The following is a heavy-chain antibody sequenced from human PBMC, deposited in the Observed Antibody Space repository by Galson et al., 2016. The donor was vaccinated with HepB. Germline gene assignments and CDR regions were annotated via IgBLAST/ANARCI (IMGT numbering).Heavy chain of an antibody. CDR2: MHYSGRT. V-gene: IGHV4-31*03. J-gene: IGHJ1*01. D-gene: IGHD3-22*01. Sequence: TLSLTCTVSGGSISSGAYYWSWIRQRPGKGLEWIGYMHYSGRTYYNPSLESRVSLSVDTSETQFSLNLTSVTAADTAVYYCARNSRHYYDSTSYYRYFQHWGQGTLVTVSS. CDR1: GGSISSGAYY. CDR3: ARNSRHYYDSTSYYRYFQH.